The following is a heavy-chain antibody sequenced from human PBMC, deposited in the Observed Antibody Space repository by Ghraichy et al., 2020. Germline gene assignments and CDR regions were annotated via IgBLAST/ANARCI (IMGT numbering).Heavy chain of an antibody. D-gene: IGHD6-19*01. V-gene: IGHV4-34*01. J-gene: IGHJ4*02. CDR1: GGSFSGYY. CDR3: ARVGIRSGLYTTDY. Sequence: SETLSLTCAVYGGSFSGYYWSWIRQPPGKGLEWIGEINHSGSTNYNPSLKSRFTISVDTSKNQFSLKLSSVTAADMPVYYCARVGIRSGLYTTDYWGQGTLVTVSS. CDR2: INHSGST.